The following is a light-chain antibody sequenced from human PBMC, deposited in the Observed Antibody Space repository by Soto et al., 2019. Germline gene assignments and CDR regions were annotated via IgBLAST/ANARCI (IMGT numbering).Light chain of an antibody. CDR2: EVS. CDR3: CSYAGSYYV. J-gene: IGLJ1*01. CDR1: RNDVGSYNL. Sequence: QPVPTSPGPVSGSPGKSVTILWTGNRNDVGSYNLVSWYQQHPGKAPKRMIYEVSKRPSGVSNRFSGSKSGNTASLTISGFQAEDEADYYCCSYAGSYYVFGTGTKVTVL. V-gene: IGLV2-23*02.